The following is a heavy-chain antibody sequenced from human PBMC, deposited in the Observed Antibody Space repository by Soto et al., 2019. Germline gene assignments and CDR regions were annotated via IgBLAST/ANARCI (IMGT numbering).Heavy chain of an antibody. CDR1: GFTVSSNY. CDR2: IYSGGST. Sequence: GGSLRLSCAASGFTVSSNYMSWVRQAPGKGLEWVSVIYSGGSTYYADSVKGRFTISRDNSKNTLYLQMNSLRAEDTAVYYCARSPYSYGPIDFWGQGTLVIVSS. D-gene: IGHD5-18*01. CDR3: ARSPYSYGPIDF. J-gene: IGHJ4*02. V-gene: IGHV3-66*01.